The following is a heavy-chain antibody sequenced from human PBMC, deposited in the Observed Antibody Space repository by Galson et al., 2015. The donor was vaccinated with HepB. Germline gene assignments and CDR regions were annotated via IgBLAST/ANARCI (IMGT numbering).Heavy chain of an antibody. CDR1: GFTFSSYS. CDR3: ASSLWFGELLFGDPYVGDGGDYYHYMDV. D-gene: IGHD3-10*01. V-gene: IGHV3-21*01. J-gene: IGHJ6*03. CDR2: ISSSSSYI. Sequence: SLRLSCAASGFTFSSYSMNWVRQAPGKGLEWVSSISSSSSYIYYADSVKGRFTISRDNAKNSLYLQMNSLRAEDTAVYYCASSLWFGELLFGDPYVGDGGDYYHYMDVWGKGTTVTVSS.